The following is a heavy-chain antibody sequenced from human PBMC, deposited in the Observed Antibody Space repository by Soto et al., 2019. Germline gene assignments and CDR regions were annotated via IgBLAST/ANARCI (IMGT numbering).Heavy chain of an antibody. J-gene: IGHJ6*02. Sequence: SETLSLTCTVSGGSISSGDYYWSWIRQPPGKGLEWIGYIYYSGSTYYNPSLKSRVTISVDTSKNQFSLKLSSVTAADTAVYYCARDRILRPPWYYGMDVWGQGTTVTVSS. V-gene: IGHV4-30-4*01. CDR3: ARDRILRPPWYYGMDV. CDR1: GGSISSGDYY. CDR2: IYYSGST. D-gene: IGHD5-12*01.